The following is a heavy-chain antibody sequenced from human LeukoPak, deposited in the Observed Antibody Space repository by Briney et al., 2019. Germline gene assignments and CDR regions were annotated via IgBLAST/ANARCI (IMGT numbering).Heavy chain of an antibody. CDR1: GGSISSYY. CDR2: IYYSGST. Sequence: SETLSLTCTVSGGSISSYYWSWIRQPPGKGLEWIGSIYYSGSTYYNPPLKSRVTISVDTSKNQFSLKLSSLTAADTAVYYCATTAETVAGNWFDPWGQGTLVTVSS. V-gene: IGHV4-59*05. J-gene: IGHJ5*02. D-gene: IGHD6-19*01. CDR3: ATTAETVAGNWFDP.